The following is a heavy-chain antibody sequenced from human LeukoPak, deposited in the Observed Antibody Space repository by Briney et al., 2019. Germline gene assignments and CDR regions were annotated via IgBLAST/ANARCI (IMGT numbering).Heavy chain of an antibody. CDR2: ISPDGSYT. V-gene: IGHV3-74*01. CDR3: VRDLSFSPDS. J-gene: IGHJ4*02. CDR1: GFTFSSSW. Sequence: GGSLRLSCAASGFTFSSSWMHWVRQVPGKGLVWVSHISPDGSYTDYADSVKGRFIISRDNAKNTMSLQMSSLRAEDTAVYYCVRDLSFSPDSWGQGTLVSVSS.